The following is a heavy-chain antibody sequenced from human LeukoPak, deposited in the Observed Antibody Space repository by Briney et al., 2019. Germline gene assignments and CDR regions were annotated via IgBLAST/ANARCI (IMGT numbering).Heavy chain of an antibody. J-gene: IGHJ6*02. V-gene: IGHV4-59*01. CDR1: GGSISSYY. D-gene: IGHD6-6*01. CDR2: IYYSGST. Sequence: SETLSLSCTVSGGSISSYYWSWIRQPPGKGLEWIGYIYYSGSTNYNPSLKSRVTISVDTSKNQFSLKLSSVTAADTAVYYCARDRPTRNNYGMDVWGQGTTVTVSS. CDR3: ARDRPTRNNYGMDV.